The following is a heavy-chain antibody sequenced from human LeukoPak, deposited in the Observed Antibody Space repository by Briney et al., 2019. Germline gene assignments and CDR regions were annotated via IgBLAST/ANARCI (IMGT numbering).Heavy chain of an antibody. V-gene: IGHV3-9*01. D-gene: IGHD3/OR15-3a*01. CDR2: ISWNSGSI. CDR1: GFTFDDYA. Sequence: PGGSLRLSCAASGFTFDDYARYWVRQAPGKGLEWVSGISWNSGSIGYADSVKGRFTISRDNAKNSLYLQMNSLRAEDTAVYYCARDRTFDYWGQGTLVTVSS. J-gene: IGHJ4*02. CDR3: ARDRTFDY.